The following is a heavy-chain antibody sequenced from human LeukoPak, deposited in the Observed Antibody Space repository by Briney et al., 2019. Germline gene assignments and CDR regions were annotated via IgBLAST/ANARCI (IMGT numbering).Heavy chain of an antibody. D-gene: IGHD5-18*01. Sequence: GGSLRLSCAASGFTFSSYAMSWVRQAPGKGLEWVSSISGSAGSTYYADSVKGRFTISRDNSKNTLYLQMNSLRAEDTAVYYCAKDYYEDTVMVKVDCWGQGTLVTVSS. V-gene: IGHV3-23*01. CDR3: AKDYYEDTVMVKVDC. J-gene: IGHJ4*02. CDR2: ISGSAGST. CDR1: GFTFSSYA.